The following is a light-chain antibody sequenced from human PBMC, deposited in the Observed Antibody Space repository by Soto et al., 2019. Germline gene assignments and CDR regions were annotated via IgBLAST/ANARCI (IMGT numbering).Light chain of an antibody. J-gene: IGKJ5*01. V-gene: IGKV3-20*01. CDR2: SAS. CDR1: QSISNNF. Sequence: VLTQSPGTLSLSPGERATLSCRSSQSISNNFLAWYRQKPGQAPRRLIHSASSRPSAIPDRFSGSGSGTDFTLTISRLEPEDFAVYYCQHYGTSPAISFGQGTRLEIK. CDR3: QHYGTSPAIS.